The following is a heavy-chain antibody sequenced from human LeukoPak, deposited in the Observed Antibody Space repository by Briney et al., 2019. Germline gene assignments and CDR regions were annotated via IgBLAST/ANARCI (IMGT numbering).Heavy chain of an antibody. J-gene: IGHJ4*02. CDR3: AAWGSGNY. Sequence: GGSLRLSCAASGFSVSSSYVSWVRQAPGKGLEWVANTNQDGSQKYYVDSVRGRFTISRDNAEKLFYLQINSLRVEDTAIYYCAAWGSGNYWGQGTLVTVSS. D-gene: IGHD7-27*01. V-gene: IGHV3-7*03. CDR1: GFSVSSSY. CDR2: TNQDGSQK.